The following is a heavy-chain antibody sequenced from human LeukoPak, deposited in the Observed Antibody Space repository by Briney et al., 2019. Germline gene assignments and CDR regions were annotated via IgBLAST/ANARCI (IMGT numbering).Heavy chain of an antibody. D-gene: IGHD5-12*01. CDR3: ARDLSGEGFDY. Sequence: WETLSLTCTVSGGSISSYYGSWVRQPGGRGLEWIGRIYTSGSTNYNPSLKSRVTMSVDTSKNQFSLKLSSVTAADTAVYYCARDLSGEGFDYWGQGTLVTVSS. CDR2: IYTSGST. V-gene: IGHV4-4*07. J-gene: IGHJ4*02. CDR1: GGSISSYY.